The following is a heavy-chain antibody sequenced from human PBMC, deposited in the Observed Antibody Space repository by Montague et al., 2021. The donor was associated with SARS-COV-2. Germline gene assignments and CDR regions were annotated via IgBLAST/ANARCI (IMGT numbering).Heavy chain of an antibody. CDR2: INHSGYT. CDR1: GASSSNYY. CDR3: ASAPRYSFGFWAY. V-gene: IGHV4-34*01. Sequence: SETLSLTCAVYGASSSNYYWSWIRQSPGKGLEWVGEINHSGYTXXXPSXEGRLTISLDSSKKQLSLKMTSVTAADTAIYYCASAPRYSFGFWAYWGQGTLGSGSS. D-gene: IGHD5-12*01. J-gene: IGHJ4*02.